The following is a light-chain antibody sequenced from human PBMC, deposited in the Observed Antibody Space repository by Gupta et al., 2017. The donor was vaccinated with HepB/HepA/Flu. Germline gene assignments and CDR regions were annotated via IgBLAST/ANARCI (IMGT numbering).Light chain of an antibody. Sequence: DIQMTQSPSSLSASVGDRVTITCQASQDISNYLNWYQQKPGKAPKLLIYDASNWETGVPSRFSGSGSGKDFTFTISSRQQEDIATYYCQQYENLPLYTFGQGTKLEIK. CDR3: QQYENLPLYT. CDR2: DAS. V-gene: IGKV1-33*01. J-gene: IGKJ2*01. CDR1: QDISNY.